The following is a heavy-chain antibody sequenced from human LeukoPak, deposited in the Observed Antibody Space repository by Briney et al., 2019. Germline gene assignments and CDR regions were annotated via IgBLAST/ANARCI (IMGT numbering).Heavy chain of an antibody. CDR3: ARRTRRIAAAGFDY. D-gene: IGHD6-13*01. Sequence: SETLSLTCAVYGGSFSGYYWSWIRQPPGKGLEWIGEINHSGSTNYNPSLKSRVTISVDTYKNQFSLKLSSATAADTAVYYCARRTRRIAAAGFDYWGQGTLVTVSS. CDR1: GGSFSGYY. CDR2: INHSGST. J-gene: IGHJ4*02. V-gene: IGHV4-34*01.